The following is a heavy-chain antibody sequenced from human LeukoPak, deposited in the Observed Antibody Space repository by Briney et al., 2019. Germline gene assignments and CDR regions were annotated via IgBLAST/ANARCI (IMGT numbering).Heavy chain of an antibody. CDR2: IYYSGST. D-gene: IGHD3-10*01. V-gene: IGHV4-61*01. Sequence: SETLSLTCTVSGGSVSSGSYYWSWIRQPPGKGLEWIGYIYYSGSTNYNPSLKSRVTISVDTSKNQFSLKLSSVTAADTAVYYCARTLLWFGEPLYYFDYWGQGTLVTVSS. CDR3: ARTLLWFGEPLYYFDY. CDR1: GGSVSSGSYY. J-gene: IGHJ4*02.